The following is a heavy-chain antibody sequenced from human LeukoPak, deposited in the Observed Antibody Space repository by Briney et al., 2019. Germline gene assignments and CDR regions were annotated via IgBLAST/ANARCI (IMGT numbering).Heavy chain of an antibody. Sequence: GGSLRLSCAASGFTVSSNYMSWVRQAPGKGLEWVSVIYSGGSTYYADSVKGRFTISRDNSKNTLYLQMNSLRAEDTAVYYCAKDLSQGRAAPDYWGQGTLVTVSS. CDR1: GFTVSSNY. CDR2: IYSGGST. J-gene: IGHJ4*02. CDR3: AKDLSQGRAAPDY. D-gene: IGHD6-13*01. V-gene: IGHV3-66*01.